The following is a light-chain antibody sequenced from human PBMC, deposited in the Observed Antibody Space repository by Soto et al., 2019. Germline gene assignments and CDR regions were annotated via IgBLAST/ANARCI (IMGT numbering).Light chain of an antibody. J-gene: IGKJ3*01. V-gene: IGKV3-20*01. CDR3: HQYGSSPFT. Sequence: EIVLTQSPGTLSLSPGERATLSCRASQTLSINSLAWYQQKPGQAPRLLIYGASSRATGIPDRFRGSGSGTDFTLTISGLEPEDFAVYYCHQYGSSPFTFGPGTKVDIK. CDR1: QTLSINS. CDR2: GAS.